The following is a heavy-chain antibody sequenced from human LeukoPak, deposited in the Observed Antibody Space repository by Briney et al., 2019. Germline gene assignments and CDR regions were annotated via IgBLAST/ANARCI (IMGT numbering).Heavy chain of an antibody. Sequence: PGGSLRLSCATSGFIFSNYWMHWVRQAPGKGLVWVSRINDDGSSTTYADSVRDRFTISRDNARNTLYLQMNGLRAEDTAVYYCARDGISCTGGHCYFASWGQGTLVTVSS. J-gene: IGHJ4*02. V-gene: IGHV3-74*01. CDR1: GFIFSNYW. D-gene: IGHD2-8*02. CDR2: INDDGSST. CDR3: ARDGISCTGGHCYFAS.